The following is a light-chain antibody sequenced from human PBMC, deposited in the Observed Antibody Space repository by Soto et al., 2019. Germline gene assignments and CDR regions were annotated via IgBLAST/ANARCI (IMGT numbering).Light chain of an antibody. CDR2: WAS. CDR3: QQYYSSPFT. V-gene: IGKV4-1*01. Sequence: DIVMTQSPDSLAVSLGERATINCKASQSVFYSSNDKNYFGWYQQKPGQPPKLLISWASTRESGVPDRLSGSGSGAYFTLTISSLQAEEVAVYYCQQYYSSPFTFGPGTKVDIK. J-gene: IGKJ3*01. CDR1: QSVFYSSNDKNY.